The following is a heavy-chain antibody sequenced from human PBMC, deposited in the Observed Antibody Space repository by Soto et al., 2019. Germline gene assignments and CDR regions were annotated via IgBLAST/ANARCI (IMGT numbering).Heavy chain of an antibody. CDR3: TTVIEWLFDYYYYYMDV. J-gene: IGHJ6*03. Sequence: EVQLVESGGGLVKPGGSLRLSCAASGFTFSNAWMSWVRQAPGKGLEWVGRIKSKTDGETTDYAAPVKGRFTISRDDSKNTLYLQMNSLKTEDTAVYYCTTVIEWLFDYYYYYMDVWGKGTTVTVSS. V-gene: IGHV3-15*01. CDR1: GFTFSNAW. D-gene: IGHD3-3*01. CDR2: IKSKTDGETT.